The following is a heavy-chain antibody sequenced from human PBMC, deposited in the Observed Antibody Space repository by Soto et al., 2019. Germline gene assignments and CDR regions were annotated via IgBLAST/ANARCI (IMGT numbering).Heavy chain of an antibody. Sequence: PGGSLRLSCSASGFTFXSYAMSWVRQAPGKGLEWVSAISGSGGSTYYADSVKGRFTISRDNSKNTLYLQMNSLRAEDTAVYYCAKGEDVDSQLWSTVNYYYYGMDVWGQGTTVTVSS. J-gene: IGHJ6*02. CDR3: AKGEDVDSQLWSTVNYYYYGMDV. CDR2: ISGSGGST. CDR1: GFTFXSYA. D-gene: IGHD5-18*01. V-gene: IGHV3-23*01.